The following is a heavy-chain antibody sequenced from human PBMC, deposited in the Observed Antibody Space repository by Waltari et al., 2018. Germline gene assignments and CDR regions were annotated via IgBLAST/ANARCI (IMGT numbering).Heavy chain of an antibody. V-gene: IGHV4-59*01. Sequence: QVQLHESGPGLVKPSQTLSLTCTVSGDSISDYYWPWIRQPPGKGLEWVGSISYLGITNYSPSLKTRVYIALNTSKGQSSLKMKSVTATDTAVYYCARAKGGRYDVLTGYYFDSWGQGTQVTVSS. CDR3: ARAKGGRYDVLTGYYFDS. CDR2: ISYLGIT. CDR1: GDSISDYY. D-gene: IGHD3-9*01. J-gene: IGHJ4*02.